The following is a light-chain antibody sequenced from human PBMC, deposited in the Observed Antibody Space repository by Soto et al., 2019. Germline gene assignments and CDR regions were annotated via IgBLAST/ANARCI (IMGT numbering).Light chain of an antibody. V-gene: IGKV3-20*01. Sequence: EIVLTQPPGTLSLSPGERATLSCRASQSVSSSYLAWYQQKPGQAPRLLIYGASSRATGIPDRFSGSGSGTDFTLTIRRLEPEDFAVYFCQQYGRSPRTFGQGTKVDIK. CDR3: QQYGRSPRT. J-gene: IGKJ1*01. CDR1: QSVSSSY. CDR2: GAS.